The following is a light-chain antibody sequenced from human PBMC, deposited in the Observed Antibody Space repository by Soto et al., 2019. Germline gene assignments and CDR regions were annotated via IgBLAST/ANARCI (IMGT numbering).Light chain of an antibody. CDR1: QSVGSD. CDR3: QQYGSSPIT. Sequence: EIVMPQSPATLSVSPGERATLSCRASQSVGSDLVWYQQRPGQAPRLLIYGTSSRATGIPDRFSGSGSGTDLTLTISRLEPEDFAVYYCQQYGSSPITFGQGTRLEIK. CDR2: GTS. V-gene: IGKV3-20*01. J-gene: IGKJ5*01.